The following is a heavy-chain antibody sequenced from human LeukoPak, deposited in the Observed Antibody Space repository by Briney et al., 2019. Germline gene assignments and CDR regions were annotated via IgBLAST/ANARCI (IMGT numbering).Heavy chain of an antibody. J-gene: IGHJ4*02. CDR2: IRYSGST. CDR1: GGSISSGGYN. Sequence: SQTLSLTCTVSGGSISSGGYNWSWIRQHPGKGLEWIGYIRYSGSTHYNPSLKSRVSISVDTSKNQFSLKLSSVTAADTAVYYCARTQYYYDSGSYYLDYWGQGTLVTVSS. D-gene: IGHD3-10*01. V-gene: IGHV4-31*03. CDR3: ARTQYYYDSGSYYLDY.